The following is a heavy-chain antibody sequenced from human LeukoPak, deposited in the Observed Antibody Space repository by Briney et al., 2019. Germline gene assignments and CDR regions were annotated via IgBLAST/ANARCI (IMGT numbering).Heavy chain of an antibody. D-gene: IGHD4-17*01. CDR1: GFTFSSYG. Sequence: PGRSLRLSCAASGFTFSSYGMHWVRQAPGKGLEWVAVIWYDGSNKYYADSVKGRFTISRDNSKNTLYLQMNSLRAEDTAVYYCAKDLYGDYMIDYWGQGTLVTVPS. CDR3: AKDLYGDYMIDY. V-gene: IGHV3-33*06. J-gene: IGHJ4*02. CDR2: IWYDGSNK.